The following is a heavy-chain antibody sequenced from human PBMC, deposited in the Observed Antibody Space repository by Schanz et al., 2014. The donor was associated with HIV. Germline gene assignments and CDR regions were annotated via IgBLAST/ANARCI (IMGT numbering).Heavy chain of an antibody. V-gene: IGHV3-23*04. CDR3: ARAGQLALEQGWGNYYYYYYYGMDV. Sequence: EVQLVESGEALVQPGGSLRISCAASGFSFTTYALHWVRQAPGKGLEWVSGISGSGGDTYYADSVKGRFTISRDNYRNTLDLQMDSLRAEDTAVYYCARAGQLALEQGWGNYYYYYYYGMDVWGQGTTVTVSS. CDR2: ISGSGGDT. J-gene: IGHJ6*02. CDR1: GFSFTTYA. D-gene: IGHD1-7*01.